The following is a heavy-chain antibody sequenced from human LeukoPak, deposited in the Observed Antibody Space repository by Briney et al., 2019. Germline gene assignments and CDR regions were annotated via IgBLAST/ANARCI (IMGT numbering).Heavy chain of an antibody. V-gene: IGHV3-7*03. CDR3: TRALGHSVLAFDV. D-gene: IGHD3-16*01. CDR1: GFSFSTYT. J-gene: IGHJ3*01. Sequence: GGSLRLSCAASGFSFSTYTMNWVRQAPGKGLEWVASIKEDGREKLYVESLEGRLTIARDNAKESLHLQMRNLRVEDTAVYYCTRALGHSVLAFDVWGQGTVVIVS. CDR2: IKEDGREK.